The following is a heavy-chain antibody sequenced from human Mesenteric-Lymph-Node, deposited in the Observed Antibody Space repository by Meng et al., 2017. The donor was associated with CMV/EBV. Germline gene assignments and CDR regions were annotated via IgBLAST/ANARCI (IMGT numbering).Heavy chain of an antibody. V-gene: IGHV1-2*02. CDR2: INPKSGGT. Sequence: ASVKVSCKASGNTFTGYYINWVRQAPGQGLEWMGWINPKSGGTNYAQNFQGRVTMTRDTSTTTVYMEVRRLRSDDTALYYCARESFYYYYGMDVWGQGTTVTVSS. J-gene: IGHJ6*02. D-gene: IGHD1-26*01. CDR1: GNTFTGYY. CDR3: ARESFYYYYGMDV.